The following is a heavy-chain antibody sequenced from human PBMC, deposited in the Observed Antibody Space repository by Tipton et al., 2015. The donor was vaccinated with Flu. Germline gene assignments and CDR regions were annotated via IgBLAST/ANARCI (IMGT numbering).Heavy chain of an antibody. CDR1: GDSVSSNSAA. J-gene: IGHJ6*02. Sequence: GLVKPSQTLSLTCAISGDSVSSNSAAWNWIRQSPSRGLEWLGRTYYRSKWYNDYAVSVKSRITINPDTSKNQFSLQLNSVTPEDTAVYYCARGTGYCSSTSCFHGRDVWGQGTTVTVSS. V-gene: IGHV6-1*01. CDR2: TYYRSKWYN. D-gene: IGHD2-2*01. CDR3: ARGTGYCSSTSCFHGRDV.